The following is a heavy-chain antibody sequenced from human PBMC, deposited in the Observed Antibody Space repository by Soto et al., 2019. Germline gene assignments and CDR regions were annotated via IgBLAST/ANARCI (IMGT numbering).Heavy chain of an antibody. V-gene: IGHV3-43*01. CDR2: ISWDGGST. J-gene: IGHJ4*02. CDR1: GFTFDDYT. D-gene: IGHD2-15*01. Sequence: GGSLRLSCAASGFTFDDYTMHWVRQAPGKGLEWVSLISWDGGSTYYADSVKGRFTISRDNSKNSLYLQMNSLRTEDTALYYCSKASSTYCSGGSCYGIDYWGQGTLVTVSS. CDR3: SKASSTYCSGGSCYGIDY.